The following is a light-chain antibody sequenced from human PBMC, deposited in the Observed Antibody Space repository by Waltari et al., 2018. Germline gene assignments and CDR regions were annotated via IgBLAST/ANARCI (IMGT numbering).Light chain of an antibody. V-gene: IGKV3-11*01. J-gene: IGKJ4*01. Sequence: EIVLTQSPATLSLSPGERATLSCRASQSVGANLAWYQQIAGQAPRLLSYDASNRATGLPARFSGSGSGADFTLTISSLEAEDFAVYYCQQRYNWPPTFGGGTKVEIE. CDR2: DAS. CDR1: QSVGAN. CDR3: QQRYNWPPT.